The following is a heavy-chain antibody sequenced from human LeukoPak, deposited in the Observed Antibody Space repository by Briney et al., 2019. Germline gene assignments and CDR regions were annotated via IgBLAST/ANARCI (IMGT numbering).Heavy chain of an antibody. CDR3: ASGSHYGYSSGWLYY. CDR2: IYYSGST. CDR1: GGSISSYY. Sequence: SETLSLTCSVSGGSISSYYWSWIRQPPGRGLEWIGYIYYSGSTNYNPSLKSRVTISVDTSKNQFSLKLSSLTAADTAVYYCASGSHYGYSSGWLYYWGQGTLVTVSS. D-gene: IGHD6-19*01. J-gene: IGHJ4*02. V-gene: IGHV4-59*08.